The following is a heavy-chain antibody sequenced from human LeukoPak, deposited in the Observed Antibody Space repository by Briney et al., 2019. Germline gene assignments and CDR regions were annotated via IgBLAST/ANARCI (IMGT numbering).Heavy chain of an antibody. CDR1: GFTFSSYA. Sequence: GSLRPSCAASGFTFSSYAMSWVRQAPGKGLEWVSAISGSGRSTFYADSVKGRFTISRDNSKNTLYLQMNSLRAEDTAVYYCAKDRSFSPWELKMDVWGQGTTVTVSS. J-gene: IGHJ6*02. CDR2: ISGSGRST. CDR3: AKDRSFSPWELKMDV. D-gene: IGHD3-10*01. V-gene: IGHV3-23*01.